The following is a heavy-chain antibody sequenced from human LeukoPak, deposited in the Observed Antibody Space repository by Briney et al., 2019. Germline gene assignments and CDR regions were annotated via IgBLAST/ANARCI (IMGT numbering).Heavy chain of an antibody. CDR2: FSGTGAST. CDR1: GFTFSDYY. CDR3: VKGRWGSGWYDYDH. D-gene: IGHD6-19*01. J-gene: IGHJ4*02. V-gene: IGHV3-23*01. Sequence: GGYLRLSCAASGFTFSDYYMSWIRQAPGRGLEWVAVFSGTGASTHYADSVKGRFTVSRDNSKNTLYLQLNSLRVNDTALYYCVKGRWGSGWYDYDHWGQGTRVTVSS.